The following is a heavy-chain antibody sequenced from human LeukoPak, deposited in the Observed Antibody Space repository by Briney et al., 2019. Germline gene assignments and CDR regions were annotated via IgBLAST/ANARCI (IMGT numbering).Heavy chain of an antibody. D-gene: IGHD3-22*01. V-gene: IGHV1-18*01. CDR1: GYTFNTYG. CDR2: ISAYNGNT. J-gene: IGHJ5*02. CDR3: AREGSLYDSGNYYLSWFDP. Sequence: ASVTVSCKTSGYTFNTYGIAGVRQAPGQGLEWMGWISAYNGNTNYAQNLQDRVTMTTDTSTTTAYMELRSLRSDDTAVYYCAREGSLYDSGNYYLSWFDPWGQGTLVTVSS.